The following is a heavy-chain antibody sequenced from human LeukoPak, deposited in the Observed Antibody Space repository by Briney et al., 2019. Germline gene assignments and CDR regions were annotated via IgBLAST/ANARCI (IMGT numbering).Heavy chain of an antibody. J-gene: IGHJ4*02. CDR1: GYSFTTYW. D-gene: IGHD5-12*01. V-gene: IGHV5-51*01. CDR3: ARRSGAGYDDY. Sequence: GESLKISCKGSGYSFTTYWIGWVRQMPGTGLEWMGFICPGDSDTRYSPSFQGQVTLSADKSISTVYLQWSSLKASDTAMYYCARRSGAGYDDYWGQGTLVTVSS. CDR2: ICPGDSDT.